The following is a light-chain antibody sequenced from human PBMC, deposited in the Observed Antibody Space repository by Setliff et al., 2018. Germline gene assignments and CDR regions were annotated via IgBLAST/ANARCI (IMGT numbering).Light chain of an antibody. CDR3: SSYAGSNNFPYV. J-gene: IGLJ1*01. V-gene: IGLV2-8*01. Sequence: QSALTQPPSVSGSPGQSVTISCTGTSSDVGSYNYVSWYQQHPGKAPKLMIYEVSKRPSGVPDRFSGSKSGNTASLTVSGLQAEDEADYYCSSYAGSNNFPYVFGTGTKVTVL. CDR2: EVS. CDR1: SSDVGSYNY.